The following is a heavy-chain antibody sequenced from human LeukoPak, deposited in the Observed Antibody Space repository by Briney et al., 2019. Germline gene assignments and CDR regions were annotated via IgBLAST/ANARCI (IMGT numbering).Heavy chain of an antibody. Sequence: GRSLRLSYVASGFTFSSYAMHWVRQAPGKGLEWVAVISRDGRDKHHADSVKGRFTISRDNSKNTLYLQMDSLRAEDTAVYFCAKDPRTAAAYYFDYWGQGILVTVSS. CDR2: ISRDGRDK. CDR3: AKDPRTAAAYYFDY. J-gene: IGHJ4*02. D-gene: IGHD6-13*01. CDR1: GFTFSSYA. V-gene: IGHV3-30*18.